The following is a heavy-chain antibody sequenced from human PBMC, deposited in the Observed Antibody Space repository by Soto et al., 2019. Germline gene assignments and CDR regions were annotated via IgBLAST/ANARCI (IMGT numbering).Heavy chain of an antibody. CDR1: GFTFSNHG. CDR2: ISYDETNE. J-gene: IGHJ6*02. Sequence: PGGSLRLSCVASGFTFSNHGMHCVRQAPGKGLELLAVISYDETNEHYAESVKGRFTISRDNSKNALYLQMNRLRPEDTAVYRCAKDLPSTISDYGMDVWGHGTTVTVSS. V-gene: IGHV3-30*18. CDR3: AKDLPSTISDYGMDV. D-gene: IGHD2-2*01.